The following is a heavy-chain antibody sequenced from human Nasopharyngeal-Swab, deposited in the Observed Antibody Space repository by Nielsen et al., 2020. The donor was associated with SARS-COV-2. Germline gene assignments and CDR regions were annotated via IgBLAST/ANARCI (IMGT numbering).Heavy chain of an antibody. V-gene: IGHV3-30*04. CDR3: AKDSFGGVAVGGPLDS. CDR2: ISYDGTKK. CDR1: GFIFSACA. J-gene: IGHJ5*01. D-gene: IGHD6-19*01. Sequence: GGSLRLSCMASGFIFSACAMHRVRQVPGKGLEWISFISYDGTKKYYGDSVKGRFTISRDNFHNTLTLQMNNLRPEDTATYYCAKDSFGGVAVGGPLDSWGHGNLVTVSS.